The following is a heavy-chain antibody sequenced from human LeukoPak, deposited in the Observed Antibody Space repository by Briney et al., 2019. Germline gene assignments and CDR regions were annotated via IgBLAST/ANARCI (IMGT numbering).Heavy chain of an antibody. CDR1: GGSFSGYY. D-gene: IGHD3-3*01. V-gene: IGHV4-39*01. CDR2: IHYVGST. CDR3: ARQNNFDFWSGFFDY. Sequence: PSETLSLTCAGYGGSFSGYYWGWIRQSPGKGLEWIGSIHYVGSTYYNPSLKSRVTISVDTSKNQFSLNLSSVTAADTAVYYCARQNNFDFWSGFFDYWGLGALVTVSS. J-gene: IGHJ4*02.